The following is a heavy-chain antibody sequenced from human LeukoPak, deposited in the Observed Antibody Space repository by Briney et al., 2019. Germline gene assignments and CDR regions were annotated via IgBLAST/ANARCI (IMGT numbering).Heavy chain of an antibody. J-gene: IGHJ4*02. CDR2: IKQDGSEK. D-gene: IGHD3-3*01. CDR3: AKDSQHFGAHQGFDY. Sequence: GRSLRLSCAASGFTFSSYWMSWVRQAPGKGLEWVANIKQDGSEKYYVDSVKGRFTISRDNAKNSLYLQMNSLRAEDTAVYYCAKDSQHFGAHQGFDYWGQGTLVTVSS. CDR1: GFTFSSYW. V-gene: IGHV3-7*01.